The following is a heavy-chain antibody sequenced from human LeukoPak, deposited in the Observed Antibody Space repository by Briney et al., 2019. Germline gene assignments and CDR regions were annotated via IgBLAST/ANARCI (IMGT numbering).Heavy chain of an antibody. V-gene: IGHV4-39*01. J-gene: IGHJ4*02. CDR2: IYYSGST. D-gene: IGHD5-18*01. Sequence: SETLSLTCTVSGGSISSYYWGWIRQPPGKGLEWIGSIYYSGSTYYNPSLKSRVTISVDTSKNQFSLKLSSVTAADTAVYYCARHPKRQLWLDYWGQGTLVTVSS. CDR3: ARHPKRQLWLDY. CDR1: GGSISSYY.